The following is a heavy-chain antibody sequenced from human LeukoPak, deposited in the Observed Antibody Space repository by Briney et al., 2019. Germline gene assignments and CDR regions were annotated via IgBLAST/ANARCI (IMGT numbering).Heavy chain of an antibody. CDR2: IIPILGIA. J-gene: IGHJ4*02. CDR1: GGTFSSYA. Sequence: SVKVSCKASGGTFSSYAISWVRQAPGQGLEWMGRIIPILGIANYAQKFQGRVTITADKSTSTAYMELSSLRSEDTAVYYCAGDTDSSGYYSPFDYWGQGTLVTVSS. V-gene: IGHV1-69*04. CDR3: AGDTDSSGYYSPFDY. D-gene: IGHD3-22*01.